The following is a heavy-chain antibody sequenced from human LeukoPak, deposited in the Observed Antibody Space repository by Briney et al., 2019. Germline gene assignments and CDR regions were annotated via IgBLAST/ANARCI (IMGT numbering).Heavy chain of an antibody. Sequence: SETLSLTCTVSGGSISSYYWSWIRQPPRKGLEWIGYIYYTGSTNYNPSLKSRVTISVDTSKNQFSLKLSSVTAADTAVYYCARGPTSSSHGMDVWGQGTTVTVSS. CDR3: ARGPTSSSHGMDV. V-gene: IGHV4-59*01. CDR2: IYYTGST. J-gene: IGHJ6*02. CDR1: GGSISSYY. D-gene: IGHD6-6*01.